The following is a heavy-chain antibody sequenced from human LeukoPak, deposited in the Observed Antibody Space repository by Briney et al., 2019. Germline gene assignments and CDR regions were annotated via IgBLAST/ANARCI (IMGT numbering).Heavy chain of an antibody. D-gene: IGHD3-10*01. J-gene: IGHJ3*02. V-gene: IGHV4-39*01. CDR1: GVSSNSGDYY. CDR2: IYYSGRT. Sequence: PSETLSLTCTVSGVSSNSGDYYWGWIRQPPGKGLEWIGTIYYSGRTYYNPPLKSRVTISEDTSKNQFSLRLTSVTAADTAIYYCGRHRTAINKYGPYDAFDIWGQGTMVTVSS. CDR3: GRHRTAINKYGPYDAFDI.